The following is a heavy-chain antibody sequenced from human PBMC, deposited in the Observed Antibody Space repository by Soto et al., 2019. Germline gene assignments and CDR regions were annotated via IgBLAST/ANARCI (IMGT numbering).Heavy chain of an antibody. CDR3: ARHSAATGYYYGMDV. Sequence: PGESLKISYKGSGYSFAGYWVSWVRQMPGKGLEWMGRIDPSDSYTNYSPSFQGHVTISADKSISTAYLQWSSLKASDTAMYYCARHSAATGYYYGMDVWGQGTTVTVSS. V-gene: IGHV5-10-1*01. CDR2: IDPSDSYT. CDR1: GYSFAGYW. D-gene: IGHD6-13*01. J-gene: IGHJ6*02.